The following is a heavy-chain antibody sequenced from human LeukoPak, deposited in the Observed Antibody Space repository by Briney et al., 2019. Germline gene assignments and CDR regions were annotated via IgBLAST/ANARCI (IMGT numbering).Heavy chain of an antibody. Sequence: GGSLRLSCAASGFTFSSYAMNWVRQAPGKGLEWVSGISGSGGSTYYADSVKGRFATSRDNSKNTLYLQMNSLGAEDTAVYYCAKALNYDILTGYYLGGTDVWGQGTTVTVSS. D-gene: IGHD3-9*01. CDR3: AKALNYDILTGYYLGGTDV. V-gene: IGHV3-23*01. CDR1: GFTFSSYA. CDR2: ISGSGGST. J-gene: IGHJ6*02.